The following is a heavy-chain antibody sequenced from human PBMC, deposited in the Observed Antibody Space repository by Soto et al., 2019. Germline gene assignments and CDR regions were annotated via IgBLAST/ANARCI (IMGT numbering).Heavy chain of an antibody. V-gene: IGHV1-69*06. CDR2: IIPIFGTA. CDR1: GGTFSSYA. Sequence: QVQLVQSGAEVKKPGSSVKVSCKASGGTFSSYAISWVRQAPGQGLEWTGGIIPIFGTANYAQKFQGRVTITADKSTSTAYMELSSLRSEDTAVYYCARDRENRIAVAGTRVWYFDLWGRGTLVTVSS. CDR3: ARDRENRIAVAGTRVWYFDL. D-gene: IGHD6-19*01. J-gene: IGHJ2*01.